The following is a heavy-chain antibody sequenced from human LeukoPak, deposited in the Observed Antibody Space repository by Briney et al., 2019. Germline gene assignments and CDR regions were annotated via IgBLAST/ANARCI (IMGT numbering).Heavy chain of an antibody. J-gene: IGHJ4*02. Sequence: GGSLGLSCAASGFTFSNYAMNWVRQAPGKGLEWVSVISGSGRTTYSTDSVKGRFTISRDKSKNTVYLQMNSLRGEDTALYYCAKSIVNSGTYIPFDYWGQGTLVTVSS. CDR1: GFTFSNYA. D-gene: IGHD1-26*01. CDR2: ISGSGRTT. CDR3: AKSIVNSGTYIPFDY. V-gene: IGHV3-23*01.